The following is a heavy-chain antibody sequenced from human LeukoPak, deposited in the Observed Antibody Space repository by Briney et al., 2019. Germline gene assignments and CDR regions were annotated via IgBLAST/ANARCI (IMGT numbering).Heavy chain of an antibody. CDR2: ISTSSATV. D-gene: IGHD6-19*01. CDR3: AGLVLDY. J-gene: IGHJ4*02. CDR1: GFTFRSYS. V-gene: IGHV3-48*02. Sequence: GGSLRLSCAASGFTFRSYSMNWVRQAPGKGLEWVSYISTSSATVYYADSVRGRFTISRDNAKNALFLQMNSLRDEDTAVYYCAGLVLDYWGQGTLVTVSS.